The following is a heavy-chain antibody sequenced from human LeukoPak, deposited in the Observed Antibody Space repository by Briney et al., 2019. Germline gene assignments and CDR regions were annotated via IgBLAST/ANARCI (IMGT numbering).Heavy chain of an antibody. Sequence: KPGESLRISCKGSGYSFTSYWISWVRPMPGKGLEWMGRIDPSDSYTNYSPSFQGHVTISADKSISTAYLQWSSLKASDTAMYYCARSLSSSWTPDLYWGQGTLVTVSS. J-gene: IGHJ4*02. CDR1: GYSFTSYW. D-gene: IGHD6-13*01. CDR2: IDPSDSYT. CDR3: ARSLSSSWTPDLY. V-gene: IGHV5-10-1*01.